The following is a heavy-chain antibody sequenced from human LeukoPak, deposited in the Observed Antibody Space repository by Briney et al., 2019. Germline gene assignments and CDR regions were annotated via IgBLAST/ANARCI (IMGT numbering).Heavy chain of an antibody. CDR3: ARRQYGDHYYFDH. J-gene: IGHJ4*02. V-gene: IGHV4-39*01. D-gene: IGHD4-17*01. CDR1: GGSISSNHYY. Sequence: SETLSLTCSVSGGSISSNHYYWGWIHQTPGKGLEWIANIDYSGSTYYNPSLKSRVTISVDTSKNQYSLKVRSVTAADTAVYYCARRQYGDHYYFDHWGQGTLVTVP. CDR2: IDYSGST.